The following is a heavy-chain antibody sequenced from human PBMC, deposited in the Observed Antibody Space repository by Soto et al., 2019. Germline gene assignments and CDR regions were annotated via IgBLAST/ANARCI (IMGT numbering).Heavy chain of an antibody. D-gene: IGHD2-15*01. CDR2: ISGSGASI. V-gene: IGHV3-23*01. J-gene: IGHJ4*02. CDR1: GFTFSSYV. Sequence: GGSLRLSCAASGFTFSSYVMSWVRQAPGKGLEWVSTISGSGASIYDADSVKGRFTISRDNSKNTVYLQMNSLRAEDTAVYYCAKDGLGSCTGGTCYGSDYWGQGTLVTVSS. CDR3: AKDGLGSCTGGTCYGSDY.